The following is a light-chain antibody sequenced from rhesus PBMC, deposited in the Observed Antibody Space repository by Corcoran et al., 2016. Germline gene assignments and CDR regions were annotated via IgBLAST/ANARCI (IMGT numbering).Light chain of an antibody. J-gene: IGKJ2*01. CDR2: GAS. Sequence: EIVMTQSPGTLALSPGERATLSCRASHSVNSYLAWYQHTPGQAPRLLIYGASRRATVIPDSFSGSGYGTDFTLTISSLEPEDVGVYFCLQSSNWPYSFGQGTKVEIK. CDR1: HSVNSY. V-gene: IGKV3-24*04. CDR3: LQSSNWPYS.